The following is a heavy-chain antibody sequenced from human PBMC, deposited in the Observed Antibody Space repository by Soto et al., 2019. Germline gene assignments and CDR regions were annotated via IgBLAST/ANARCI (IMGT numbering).Heavy chain of an antibody. CDR3: AKDIAARPPYYCDY. CDR2: ISWNSGTI. CDR1: GFTIDDYA. J-gene: IGHJ4*02. Sequence: EVQLVESGGGLVQPGRSLRLSCAASGFTIDDYAMHWVRQAPGKGLEWVSGISWNSGTIAYADSVEGRFTISRDNAKNSLYLQMNSLRAEDTALYYCAKDIAARPPYYCDYWGQGTLVTVSS. V-gene: IGHV3-9*01. D-gene: IGHD6-6*01.